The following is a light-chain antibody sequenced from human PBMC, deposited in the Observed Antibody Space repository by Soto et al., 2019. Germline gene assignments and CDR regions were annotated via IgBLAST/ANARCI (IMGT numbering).Light chain of an antibody. CDR2: WGS. J-gene: IGKJ1*01. V-gene: IGKV2-28*01. CDR1: QSLLHTNGYHY. CDR3: MQLLQAPRT. Sequence: EIVMTQSPVSLSVTLGEPASISCRSTQSLLHTNGYHYLDWYLQKPGQSPQLLVYWGSNRASGVPDRLSADGAGTDFTLKISRVEAEDVGIYYCMQLLQAPRTFGPGTKVELK.